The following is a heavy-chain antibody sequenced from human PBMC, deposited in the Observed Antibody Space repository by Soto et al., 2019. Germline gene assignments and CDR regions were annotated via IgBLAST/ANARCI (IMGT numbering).Heavy chain of an antibody. CDR3: ARVASRLDASSGYYYPTYFDY. CDR1: GGSISSYY. J-gene: IGHJ4*02. Sequence: LPLTCTVSGGSISSYYWSWIRQPPGKGLEWIGYIYYSGSTNYNPSLKSRCTISVDTCRNQFSLKLSSVTSADTAVYYCARVASRLDASSGYYYPTYFDYWGQGTMVTFSS. CDR2: IYYSGST. D-gene: IGHD3-22*01. V-gene: IGHV4-59*01.